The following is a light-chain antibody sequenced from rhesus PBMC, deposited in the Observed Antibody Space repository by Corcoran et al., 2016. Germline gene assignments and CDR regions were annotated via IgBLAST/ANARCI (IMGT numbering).Light chain of an antibody. V-gene: IGKV1-25*01. CDR3: QQYNSLPLT. J-gene: IGKJ4*01. CDR2: YAT. CDR1: QGISSY. Sequence: DIQMTQSPSSVSASVGVRVTITCRASQGISSYLAWYQQKPGKAPKLLIFYATTLKRGVPSRFSVSGSGTDFTLTISSLKPEDFATYYCQQYNSLPLTFGGGTKVEIK.